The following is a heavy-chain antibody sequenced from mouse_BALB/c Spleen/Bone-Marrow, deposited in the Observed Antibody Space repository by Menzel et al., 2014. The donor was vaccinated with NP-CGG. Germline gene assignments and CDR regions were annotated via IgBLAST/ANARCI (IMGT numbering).Heavy chain of an antibody. Sequence: QVQLQQSGAELVRPGTSVKVSRKASGYAFTNHLIEWVKQRPGQGLEWIGVINPGSGSTNYNENFKGKATLTADKSSSTPYMQLSSLTSDDSAIYFCARRLTGTLYFDYGGQGTTLTVSS. D-gene: IGHD4-1*01. CDR1: GYAFTNHL. CDR3: ARRLTGTLYFDY. J-gene: IGHJ2*01. CDR2: INPGSGST. V-gene: IGHV1-54*03.